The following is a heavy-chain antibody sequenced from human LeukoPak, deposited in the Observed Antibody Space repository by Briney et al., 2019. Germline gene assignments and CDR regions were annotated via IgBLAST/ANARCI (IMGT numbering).Heavy chain of an antibody. V-gene: IGHV3-23*01. CDR3: ARDHGTYCSSTIWCYYGMDV. CDR2: ISDSGGRT. J-gene: IGHJ6*02. CDR1: GFTLSNYG. D-gene: IGHD2-2*01. Sequence: PGGSLRLSCAVSGFTLSNYGMSWVRQAPGKGLEWVAGISDSGGRTNYADSVKGRFTISRDNAKNSLYLQMNSLRAEDTAVYYCARDHGTYCSSTIWCYYGMDVWGQGTLVTVSS.